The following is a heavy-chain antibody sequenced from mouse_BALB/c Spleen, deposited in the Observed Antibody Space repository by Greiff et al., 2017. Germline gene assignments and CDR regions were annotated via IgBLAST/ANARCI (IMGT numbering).Heavy chain of an antibody. CDR3: ARRDGY. CDR2: IYPGNGDT. CDR1: GYTFTSYN. V-gene: IGHV1-12*01. D-gene: IGHD3-3*01. Sequence: LQQSGAELVKPGASVKMSCKASGYTFTSYNMHWVKQTPGQGLEWIGAIYPGNGDTSYNQKFKGKATLTADKSSSTAYMQLSSLTSEDSAVYYCARRDGYWGQGTTLTVSS. J-gene: IGHJ2*01.